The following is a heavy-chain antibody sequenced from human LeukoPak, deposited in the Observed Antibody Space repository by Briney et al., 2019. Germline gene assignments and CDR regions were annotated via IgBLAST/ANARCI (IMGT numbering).Heavy chain of an antibody. V-gene: IGHV1-46*01. J-gene: IGHJ6*02. Sequence: GASVKVSCKASGDTFTSYSMHWVRQAPGQGLEWMGIINPNGGSTTYAQKFQGRVTMTRDTSTTTVYMELSSLRSEDTAIYYCARESSTSSLVYYYGMDVWGQGTTVTVSS. CDR1: GDTFTSYS. D-gene: IGHD6-6*01. CDR2: INPNGGST. CDR3: ARESSTSSLVYYYGMDV.